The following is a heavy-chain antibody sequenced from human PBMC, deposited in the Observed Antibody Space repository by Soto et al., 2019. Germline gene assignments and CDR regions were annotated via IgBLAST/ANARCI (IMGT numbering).Heavy chain of an antibody. D-gene: IGHD1-7*01. CDR2: IYYSGST. CDR3: ARRWLELRSVWFDP. J-gene: IGHJ5*02. V-gene: IGHV4-39*01. CDR1: GGSISSSSYY. Sequence: SETLSLTCTVSGGSISSSSYYWGWIRQPPGKGLEWIGSIYYSGSTYYNPSLKSRVTISVDTSKNQFSLKLSSVTAADTAVYYCARRWLELRSVWFDPWGQGTLVTVSS.